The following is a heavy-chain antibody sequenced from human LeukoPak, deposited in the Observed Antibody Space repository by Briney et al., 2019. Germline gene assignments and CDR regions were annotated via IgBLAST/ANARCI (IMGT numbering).Heavy chain of an antibody. CDR1: GFTFSSYS. Sequence: GGSLRLSCAASGFTFSSYSMNWVRQAPGKGLEWVSSISSSSSYIYYADSVKGRFTISRDNAKNSLYLQMNSLRAEDTAVYYCAKELVITTSWYYYYGMDVWGQGTTVTVSS. CDR2: ISSSSSYI. V-gene: IGHV3-21*01. CDR3: AKELVITTSWYYYYGMDV. D-gene: IGHD3-22*01. J-gene: IGHJ6*02.